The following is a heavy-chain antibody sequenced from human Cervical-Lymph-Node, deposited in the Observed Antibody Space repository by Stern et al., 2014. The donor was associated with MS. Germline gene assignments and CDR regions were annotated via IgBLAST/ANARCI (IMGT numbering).Heavy chain of an antibody. CDR2: LDWDGDK. V-gene: IGHV2-70*01. Sequence: QVTLRESGPALVKPTQTLTLTCTFSGFSLSTTGMCLSWIRQPPGQALECLALLDWDGDKYYSTALKTRLTISKDTSKNQVVLTMTNMAPLDTATYFCVRAREGYYFDYWGQGIPVTVSS. D-gene: IGHD2-21*01. CDR1: GFSLSTTGMC. CDR3: VRAREGYYFDY. J-gene: IGHJ4*02.